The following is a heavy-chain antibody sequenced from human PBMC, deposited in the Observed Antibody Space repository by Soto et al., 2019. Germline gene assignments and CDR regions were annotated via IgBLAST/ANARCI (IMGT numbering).Heavy chain of an antibody. Sequence: GASVKVSCKASGGSFSNLGISWVRQAPGQGLEWMGGIVPVFGRPDYAQRFRGRLTITADESTSTGYMELISLRSDDTAVYYCAREGSGYNFWGQGTQVTAPQ. CDR1: GGSFSNLG. CDR3: AREGSGYNF. J-gene: IGHJ4*02. D-gene: IGHD5-12*01. V-gene: IGHV1-69*13. CDR2: IVPVFGRP.